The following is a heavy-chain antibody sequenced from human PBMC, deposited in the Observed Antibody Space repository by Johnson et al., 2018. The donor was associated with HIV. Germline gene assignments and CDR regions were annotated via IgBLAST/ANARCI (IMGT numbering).Heavy chain of an antibody. V-gene: IGHV3-30*02. J-gene: IGHJ3*02. CDR2: IRYDGSNK. CDR1: GFTFSSYG. Sequence: QEQLVESGGGVVQPGGSLRLSCAVSGFTFSSYGMHWVRQAPGKGLEWVAFIRYDGSNKYYADSVKGRFTISRDNSKNTLHLQMNSLRAEDTAGYYCAREGLGAFDIWGQGTMVTVSS. D-gene: IGHD3-16*01. CDR3: AREGLGAFDI.